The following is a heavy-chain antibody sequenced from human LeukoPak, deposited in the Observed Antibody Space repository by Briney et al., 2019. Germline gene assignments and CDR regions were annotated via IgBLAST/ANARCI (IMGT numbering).Heavy chain of an antibody. J-gene: IGHJ5*02. CDR1: GFTFSSYA. CDR2: ISSNGGST. Sequence: GGSLRLSCSASGFTFSSYAMHWVRQAPGKGLEYVSAISSNGGSTYYADSVKGRFTISRDNSKNTLYLQMSSPRAEDTAVYYCVKASDILGFDPWGQGTLVTVSS. D-gene: IGHD3-9*01. CDR3: VKASDILGFDP. V-gene: IGHV3-64D*06.